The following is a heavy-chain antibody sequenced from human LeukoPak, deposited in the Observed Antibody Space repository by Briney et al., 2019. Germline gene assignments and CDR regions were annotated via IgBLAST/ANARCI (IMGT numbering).Heavy chain of an antibody. CDR3: AKDTPSGYYYGSGRLRIYYYYMDV. J-gene: IGHJ6*03. V-gene: IGHV3-9*01. CDR1: GFTFDDYA. CDR2: ISWNSGSI. Sequence: GGSLRLSCAASGFTFDDYAMHWVRQAPGKGLEWVSGISWNSGSIGYADSVKGRFTISRDNAKNSLYLQMNSLRAEDTALYYCAKDTPSGYYYGSGRLRIYYYYMDVWGKGTTVTISS. D-gene: IGHD3-10*01.